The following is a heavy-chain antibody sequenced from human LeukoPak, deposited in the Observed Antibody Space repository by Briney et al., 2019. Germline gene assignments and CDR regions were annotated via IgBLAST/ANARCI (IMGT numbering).Heavy chain of an antibody. CDR3: GRGGGRYCSGGGCYFGPDY. V-gene: IGHV3-7*04. CDR1: GFTFSSYW. Sequence: GGSLRLSCAASGFTFSSYWMSWVRQAPGKGLEWVANIKQDGSEEYYVDSVKGRFTISRDNAKNSLYLQMNSLRVEDTAVYYCGRGGGRYCSGGGCYFGPDYWGQGTLVTVSS. J-gene: IGHJ4*02. CDR2: IKQDGSEE. D-gene: IGHD2-15*01.